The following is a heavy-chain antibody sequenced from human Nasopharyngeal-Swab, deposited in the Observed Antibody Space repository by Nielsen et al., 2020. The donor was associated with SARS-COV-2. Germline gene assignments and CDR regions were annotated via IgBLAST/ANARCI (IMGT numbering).Heavy chain of an antibody. CDR2: IYYSGST. Sequence: SETLSLTCAVYGGSFSSYYWGWIRQPPGKGLEWIGSIYYSGSTYYNPSLKSRVTIYVDTSKNQFSLKLSSVTAADTAVYYCARQNTQLPYYYYGMDVWGQGTTVTVSS. CDR1: GGSFSSYY. CDR3: ARQNTQLPYYYYGMDV. D-gene: IGHD5-18*01. J-gene: IGHJ6*02. V-gene: IGHV4-39*01.